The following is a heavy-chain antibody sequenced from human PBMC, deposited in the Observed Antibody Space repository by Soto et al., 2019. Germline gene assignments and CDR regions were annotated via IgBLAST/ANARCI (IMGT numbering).Heavy chain of an antibody. D-gene: IGHD3-22*01. CDR2: ISYDGSNK. CDR1: GFTFSSYA. CDR3: ARVGEENYYDSSGYPSPPLIDY. V-gene: IGHV3-30-3*01. J-gene: IGHJ4*02. Sequence: PGGSLRLSCAASGFTFSSYAMHWVRQAPGKGLEWVAVISYDGSNKYYADSVKGRFTISRDNSKNTLYLQMNSLRAEDTAVYYCARVGEENYYDSSGYPSPPLIDYWGQGTLVTVSS.